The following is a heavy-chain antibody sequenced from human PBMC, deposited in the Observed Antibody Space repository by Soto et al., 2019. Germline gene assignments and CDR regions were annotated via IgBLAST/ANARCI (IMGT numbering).Heavy chain of an antibody. CDR3: ARGRIAVAGTFFRYYGMDV. V-gene: IGHV1-8*01. D-gene: IGHD6-19*01. CDR2: MNPNSGNT. Sequence: ASVKVSCKASGYTFTSYDINWVRQATGQGLEWMGWMNPNSGNTGYAQKFQGRVTMTRNTSISTAYMELSSLRSEDTAVYYCARGRIAVAGTFFRYYGMDVWGHGTTVTVSS. CDR1: GYTFTSYD. J-gene: IGHJ6*02.